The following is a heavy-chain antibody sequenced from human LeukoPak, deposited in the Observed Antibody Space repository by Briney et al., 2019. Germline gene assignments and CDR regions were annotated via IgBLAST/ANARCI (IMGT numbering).Heavy chain of an antibody. CDR2: IKIDGSQI. J-gene: IGHJ5*02. V-gene: IGHV3-7*01. D-gene: IGHD3-22*01. CDR1: GFTFSSYW. CDR3: AKDVVGAEVDYYDSSGPPPHLEPHYNWFDP. Sequence: GGSLRVSCVASGFTFSSYWMTWVRQAPGKGLEWVANIKIDGSQIYCVDPVKGRFTISRDNAKNSLYLQMNSLRAEDTAVYYCAKDVVGAEVDYYDSSGPPPHLEPHYNWFDPWGQGTLVTVSS.